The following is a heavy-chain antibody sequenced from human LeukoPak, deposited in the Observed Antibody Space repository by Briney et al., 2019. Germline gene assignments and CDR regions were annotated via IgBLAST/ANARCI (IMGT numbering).Heavy chain of an antibody. CDR3: ASWGEGALDN. J-gene: IGHJ4*02. Sequence: PGGSLRLSCAASGFTFSSYWMHWVRQAPGKGLVWVSRINSDGSRTSYADSVKGRFTISRDNAKNTLYLQMNSLRVEDTGVYYCASWGEGALDNWGQGTLVTVSS. CDR1: GFTFSSYW. CDR2: INSDGSRT. V-gene: IGHV3-74*01. D-gene: IGHD1-26*01.